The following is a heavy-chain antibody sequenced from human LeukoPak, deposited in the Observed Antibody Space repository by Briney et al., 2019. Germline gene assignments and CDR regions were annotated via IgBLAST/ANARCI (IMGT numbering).Heavy chain of an antibody. V-gene: IGHV4-34*01. Sequence: TSETLSLTCAVYGGSFSGYYWSWIRQPPGKGLEWIGEINHSGSTNYNPSLKSRVTISVDTSKNQFSLKLSSVTAADTAVYYCARRPTASFFRRRVHYYFDYWGQGTLVTVSS. D-gene: IGHD2/OR15-2a*01. CDR1: GGSFSGYY. J-gene: IGHJ4*02. CDR2: INHSGST. CDR3: ARRPTASFFRRRVHYYFDY.